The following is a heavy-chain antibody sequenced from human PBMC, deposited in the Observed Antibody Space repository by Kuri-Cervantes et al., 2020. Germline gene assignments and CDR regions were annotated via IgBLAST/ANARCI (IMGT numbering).Heavy chain of an antibody. CDR1: GFTFSSYW. J-gene: IGHJ4*02. Sequence: GGSLRLSCAASGFTFSSYWMSWVRQAPGKGLEWVANIKQDGSEKYYVDSVKGRFTISRDNAKNSLYLQMNSLRAEDTAVYYCARDLCDSSGYAALDYWGQGTLVTVSS. CDR2: IKQDGSEK. CDR3: ARDLCDSSGYAALDY. D-gene: IGHD3-22*01. V-gene: IGHV3-7*01.